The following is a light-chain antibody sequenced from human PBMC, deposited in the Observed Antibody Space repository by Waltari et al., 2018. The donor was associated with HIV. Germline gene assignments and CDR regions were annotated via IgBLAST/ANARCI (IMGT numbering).Light chain of an antibody. J-gene: IGKJ5*01. CDR1: QSVNNY. Sequence: EKVMTQSPATLSVSPGAKATFTCRASQSVNNYLAWYQQKPGKAPRLLISDASTMATGISARFSGSGSGTEFSLTISSLQPEDFAVYLCQQYANCPSTFGQGTRLEIK. CDR2: DAS. V-gene: IGKV3D-15*01. CDR3: QQYANCPST.